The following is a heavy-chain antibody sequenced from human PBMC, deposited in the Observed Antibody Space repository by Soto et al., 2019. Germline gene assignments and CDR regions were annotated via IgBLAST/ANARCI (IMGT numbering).Heavy chain of an antibody. D-gene: IGHD3-9*01. CDR2: ISGSGGST. Sequence: GGSLRLSCAASGFTFSSYAMSWVRQAPGKGLEWVSAISGSGGSTYYADSVKGRFTISRDNSKNTLYLQMNSLRAEDTAVYYCAKRTILTGSYYYYYGMDVWGQGTTVTVSS. V-gene: IGHV3-23*01. CDR3: AKRTILTGSYYYYYGMDV. CDR1: GFTFSSYA. J-gene: IGHJ6*02.